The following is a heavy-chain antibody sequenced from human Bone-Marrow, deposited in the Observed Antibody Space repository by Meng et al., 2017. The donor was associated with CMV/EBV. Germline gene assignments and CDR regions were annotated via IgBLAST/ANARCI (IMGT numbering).Heavy chain of an antibody. CDR2: IYYSGST. CDR3: ARGVDAAKVGNY. Sequence: SETLSLTCTVSGGSVSSGSYYWSWIRQPPGKGLEWIGYIYYSGSTNYNPSLKNRVTISVDTPQNQFSLNLTSVTAADTAVYYCARGVDAAKVGNYWGQGTLVTVSS. V-gene: IGHV4-61*01. D-gene: IGHD5-18*01. J-gene: IGHJ4*02. CDR1: GGSVSSGSYY.